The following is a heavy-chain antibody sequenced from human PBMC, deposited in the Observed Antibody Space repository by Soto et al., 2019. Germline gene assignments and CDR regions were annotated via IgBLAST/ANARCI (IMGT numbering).Heavy chain of an antibody. CDR3: ARASDCSGGSCYPLYYYYYGMDV. J-gene: IGHJ6*02. CDR2: IIPIFGTA. Sequence: QVQLVQSGAEVKKPGSSVKVSCKASGGTFSSYAISWVRQAPGQGLEWMGGIIPIFGTANYAQKFQGRVTITADEPTSTAYMELSSLRSEDTAVYYCARASDCSGGSCYPLYYYYYGMDVWGQGTTVTVSS. V-gene: IGHV1-69*01. CDR1: GGTFSSYA. D-gene: IGHD2-15*01.